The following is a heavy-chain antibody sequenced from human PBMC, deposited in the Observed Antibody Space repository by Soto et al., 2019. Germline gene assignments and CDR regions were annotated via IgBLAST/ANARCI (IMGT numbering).Heavy chain of an antibody. Sequence: QVQLVQSGAEVKNPGASVKVSCKASGYSFTKYGIGWVRQAPGQGLEWMGWISAYNGNTNYAQKLQGRVTMTTDTTTSSVYMELRSPRSDDTAVYYCAIEVAAAGGEYDYWGHGTLVTVSS. CDR1: GYSFTKYG. CDR3: AIEVAAAGGEYDY. V-gene: IGHV1-18*01. J-gene: IGHJ4*01. D-gene: IGHD6-13*01. CDR2: ISAYNGNT.